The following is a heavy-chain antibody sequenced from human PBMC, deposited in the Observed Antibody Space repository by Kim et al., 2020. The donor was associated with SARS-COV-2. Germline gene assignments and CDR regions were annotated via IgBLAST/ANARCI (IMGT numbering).Heavy chain of an antibody. D-gene: IGHD5-12*01. CDR1: GYSFISYW. CDR2: IYPGDSYT. CDR3: ASSIVTTNAGFYF. V-gene: IGHV5-51*01. Sequence: GESLKISCKGSGYSFISYWIGWVRQMPGKGLEWMGIIYPGDSYTRYSPSFQGQVTISADKSISTAYLQWSSLKASDTAMYYCASSIVTTNAGFYFWGQGTLVTVSS. J-gene: IGHJ4*02.